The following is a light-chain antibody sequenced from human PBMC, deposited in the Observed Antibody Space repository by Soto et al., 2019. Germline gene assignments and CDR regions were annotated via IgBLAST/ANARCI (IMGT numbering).Light chain of an antibody. CDR1: QSVSRS. J-gene: IGKJ5*01. Sequence: DIQMTQSPSRLSESVGDRVTITCRASQSVSRSLAWYQQKPGKAPKLLIYAASTLQGGVPSRFSGSGSGTDFTLTINSLQPEDPATYYCQQLNSYPITFGQGTRLEIK. CDR3: QQLNSYPIT. V-gene: IGKV1-9*01. CDR2: AAS.